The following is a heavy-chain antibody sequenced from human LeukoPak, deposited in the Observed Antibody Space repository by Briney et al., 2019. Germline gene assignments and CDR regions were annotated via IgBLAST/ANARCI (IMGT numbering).Heavy chain of an antibody. CDR1: GGSINSYY. V-gene: IGHV4-59*01. D-gene: IGHD3-22*01. CDR3: ARRLGGSVYLDY. Sequence: PSETLSLTCTVSGGSINSYYWSWIRQPPGKGLELIGYIYYSGNTNYNPSLKSRVTISVDTSKNKFSLKLSSVTAADTAVYYCARRLGGSVYLDYWGQGILVTVSS. CDR2: IYYSGNT. J-gene: IGHJ4*02.